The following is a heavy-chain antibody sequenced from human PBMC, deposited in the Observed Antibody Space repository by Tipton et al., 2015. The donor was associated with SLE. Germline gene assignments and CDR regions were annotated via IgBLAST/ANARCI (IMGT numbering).Heavy chain of an antibody. CDR3: ARGKLRNGYSSSWYPDY. V-gene: IGHV3-11*04. Sequence: SLRLSCAASGFTFSDYYMSWIRQAPGKGPEWVSYISSSGSTIYYADSVKGRFTISRDNAKNSLYLQMNSLRAEDTAVYYCARGKLRNGYSSSWYPDYWGQGTLVTVSS. CDR2: ISSSGSTI. J-gene: IGHJ4*02. D-gene: IGHD6-13*01. CDR1: GFTFSDYY.